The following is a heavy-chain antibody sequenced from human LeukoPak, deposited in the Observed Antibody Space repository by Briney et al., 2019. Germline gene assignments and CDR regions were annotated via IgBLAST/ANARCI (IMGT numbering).Heavy chain of an antibody. CDR2: INPNSGGT. V-gene: IGHV1-2*02. J-gene: IGHJ6*02. D-gene: IGHD3-3*01. Sequence: ASVKVSCKASGYTFTGYYMHWVRQAPGQGLEWMGWINPNSGGTNHAQKFQGRVTMTRDTSISTAYMELSSLRSEDTAVYYCAESGTDYYYYGMDVWGQGTTVTVSS. CDR1: GYTFTGYY. CDR3: AESGTDYYYYGMDV.